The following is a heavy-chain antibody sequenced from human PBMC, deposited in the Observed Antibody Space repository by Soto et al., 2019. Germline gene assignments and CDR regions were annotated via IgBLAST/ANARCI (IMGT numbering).Heavy chain of an antibody. CDR3: AKGASRLWFGELDY. CDR2: ISYDGSNK. CDR1: GFTFSSYG. D-gene: IGHD3-10*01. J-gene: IGHJ4*02. V-gene: IGHV3-30*18. Sequence: QVQLVESGGGVVQPGRSLRLSCAASGFTFSSYGMHWVRQAPGKGLEWVAVISYDGSNKYYADSVKGRFTISRDNSKNTLYLQMNSLRAEDTAVYYCAKGASRLWFGELDYWGQGTLVTVSS.